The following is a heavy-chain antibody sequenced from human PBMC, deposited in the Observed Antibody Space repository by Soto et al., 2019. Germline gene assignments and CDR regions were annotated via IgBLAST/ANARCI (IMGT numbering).Heavy chain of an antibody. J-gene: IGHJ4*02. D-gene: IGHD5-18*01. CDR2: ISGSGGST. V-gene: IGHV3-23*01. CDR3: AKDQPGYSYGPNTFQY. CDR1: GFTFSSYA. Sequence: GGSLRLSCAASGFTFSSYAMSWVRQAPGKGLEWVSAISGSGGSTYYADSVKGRFTISRDNSKNTLYLQMNSLRAEDTAVYYCAKDQPGYSYGPNTFQYWGQGTLVTVSS.